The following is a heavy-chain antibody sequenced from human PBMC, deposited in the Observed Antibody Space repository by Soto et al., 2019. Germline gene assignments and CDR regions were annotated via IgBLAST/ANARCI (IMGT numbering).Heavy chain of an antibody. Sequence: GESLKISCKGSGYSFTSYWIGWVRQMPGKGLEWMGIIYPGDSDTRYSPSFQGQVTISADKSISTAYLQWSSLKASDTATYYCARLDTAMTNYYYYGMDVWGQGTTVTVSS. CDR1: GYSFTSYW. CDR3: ARLDTAMTNYYYYGMDV. J-gene: IGHJ6*02. D-gene: IGHD5-18*01. CDR2: IYPGDSDT. V-gene: IGHV5-51*01.